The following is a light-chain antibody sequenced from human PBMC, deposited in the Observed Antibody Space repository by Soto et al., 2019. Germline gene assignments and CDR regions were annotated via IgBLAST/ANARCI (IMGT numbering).Light chain of an antibody. Sequence: IQMIQSPSTLSASVGDTVTITCRASQGVSVYLAWYQHKPGKAPKVLIHRTSTLESGVPSRFNGSGSGTEFTLTISNLEPDDFATYYCQQYSGTFLTFGGGTKV. CDR3: QQYSGTFLT. V-gene: IGKV1-5*03. CDR2: RTS. CDR1: QGVSVY. J-gene: IGKJ4*01.